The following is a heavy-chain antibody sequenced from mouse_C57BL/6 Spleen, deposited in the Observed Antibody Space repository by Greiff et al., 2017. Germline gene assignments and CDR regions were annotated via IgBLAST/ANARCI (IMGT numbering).Heavy chain of an antibody. CDR1: GFNINDYY. Sequence: VQLQQSGAELVKPGASVKLSCTASGFNINDYYMHWVKQRTEQGLEWIGRIYPKDGETTYAPKFQGKATLTADTSSNTSYLQLSSLTAEDTAFYYGTRSSSYYAMDYWGQGTSVTVSS. V-gene: IGHV14-2*01. CDR2: IYPKDGET. J-gene: IGHJ4*01. CDR3: TRSSSYYAMDY. D-gene: IGHD1-1*01.